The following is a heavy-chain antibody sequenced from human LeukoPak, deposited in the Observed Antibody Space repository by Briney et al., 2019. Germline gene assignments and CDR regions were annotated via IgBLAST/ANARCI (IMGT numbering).Heavy chain of an antibody. J-gene: IGHJ6*02. CDR3: ARGPLLRWGLGGRGMDV. V-gene: IGHV3-30*03. D-gene: IGHD3-3*01. CDR1: GFTFSSYG. Sequence: GGSLRLSCAASGFTFSSYGMHWVRQAPGKGLEWVAVISYDGSNKLYADSVKGRFTISRDNSKNTLYLQMNSLRAEDTAVYYCARGPLLRWGLGGRGMDVWGQGTTVTVSS. CDR2: ISYDGSNK.